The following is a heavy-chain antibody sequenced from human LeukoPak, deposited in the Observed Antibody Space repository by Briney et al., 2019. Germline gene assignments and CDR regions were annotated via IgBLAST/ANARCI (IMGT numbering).Heavy chain of an antibody. CDR2: INQDGSEK. CDR1: GFSFSSYW. D-gene: IGHD6-25*01. V-gene: IGHV3-7*01. Sequence: GGSLRLSCAASGFSFSSYWMTWVRQAPGKGLEWVANINQDGSEKNYVDSVKGRFTISRDNAKNSLYLQMNSLRAEDTAVYYCARGAGRPFDYWGQGTLVTVSS. J-gene: IGHJ4*02. CDR3: ARGAGRPFDY.